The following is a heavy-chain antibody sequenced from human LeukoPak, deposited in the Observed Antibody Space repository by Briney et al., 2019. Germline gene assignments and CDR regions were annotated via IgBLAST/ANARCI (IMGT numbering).Heavy chain of an antibody. J-gene: IGHJ4*02. CDR2: IYTNGGA. CDR1: GGSVTSGNYY. CDR3: ARDRYGGNSGEFDY. D-gene: IGHD4-23*01. V-gene: IGHV4-61*10. Sequence: SETLSLTCTVSGGSVTSGNYYWNWIRQPAGKGLEWIGRIYTNGGASYNPSLKSRVTISIDASKNQFSLKLSSVTAADTAVYYCARDRYGGNSGEFDYWGQGTLVTVSS.